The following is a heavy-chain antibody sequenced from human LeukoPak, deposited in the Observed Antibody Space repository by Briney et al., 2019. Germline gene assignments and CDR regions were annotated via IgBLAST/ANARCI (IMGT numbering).Heavy chain of an antibody. V-gene: IGHV4-30-4*01. D-gene: IGHD3-9*01. CDR1: GGSISSGDYY. Sequence: SETLSLTCTVSGGSISSGDYYWSWIRQPPGKDLEWIGYIYYSGSTYYNPSLKSRVTISVDTSKNQFSLKLSSVTAADTAVYYCARVNILTGYGEFDYWGQGTLVTVSS. CDR2: IYYSGST. CDR3: ARVNILTGYGEFDY. J-gene: IGHJ4*02.